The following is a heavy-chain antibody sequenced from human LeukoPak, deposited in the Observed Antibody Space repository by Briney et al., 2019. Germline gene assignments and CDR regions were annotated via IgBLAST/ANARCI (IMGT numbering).Heavy chain of an antibody. Sequence: EASVKVSCMASGYTFTSYGISWVRQAPGQGLEWMGWISAYNGNTNYAQKLQGRVTMTTDTSTSTAYMELRSLRSDDTAVYCCARDGTYYYDSSGYDYWGQGTLVTVSS. V-gene: IGHV1-18*01. J-gene: IGHJ4*02. CDR3: ARDGTYYYDSSGYDY. D-gene: IGHD3-22*01. CDR2: ISAYNGNT. CDR1: GYTFTSYG.